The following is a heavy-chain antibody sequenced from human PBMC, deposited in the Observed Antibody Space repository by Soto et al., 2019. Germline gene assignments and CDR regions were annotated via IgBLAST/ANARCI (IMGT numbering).Heavy chain of an antibody. CDR1: GYIFTDYY. Sequence: EVQLVQSGAEVKKPGATVKLSCKVSGYIFTDYYVYWVQQAPGKGLEWMGFLDPEDGETMYAEKFQGRITITADTSTETAYMELSSLRSEDTAVYYCATASSIGGRLWYFDLWGRGTLVTVSS. J-gene: IGHJ2*01. CDR2: LDPEDGET. V-gene: IGHV1-69-2*01. D-gene: IGHD6-6*01. CDR3: ATASSIGGRLWYFDL.